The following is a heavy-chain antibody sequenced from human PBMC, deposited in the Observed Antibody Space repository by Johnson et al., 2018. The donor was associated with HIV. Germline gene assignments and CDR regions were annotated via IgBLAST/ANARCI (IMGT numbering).Heavy chain of an antibody. Sequence: VQLVESGGGVVQPGRSLRLSCAASGFTVSSNYMSWVRQAPGKGLEWVSVIYSGGSTYYADSVKGRFTISRDNAKNSLYLQMNSLRAEDTAVYYCARRFFPGITVALDAFDIWGQGTMVTVSS. D-gene: IGHD6-19*01. CDR1: GFTVSSNY. V-gene: IGHV3-66*01. J-gene: IGHJ3*02. CDR2: IYSGGST. CDR3: ARRFFPGITVALDAFDI.